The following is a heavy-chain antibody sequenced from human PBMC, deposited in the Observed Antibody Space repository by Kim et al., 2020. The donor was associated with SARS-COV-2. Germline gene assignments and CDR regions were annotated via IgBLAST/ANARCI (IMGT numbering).Heavy chain of an antibody. Sequence: SRVTISVDTSKNQFSLKLSSVTAADTAVYYCARHEYYYDSSGYYRTHFDYWGQGTLVTVSS. V-gene: IGHV4-59*08. CDR3: ARHEYYYDSSGYYRTHFDY. D-gene: IGHD3-22*01. J-gene: IGHJ4*02.